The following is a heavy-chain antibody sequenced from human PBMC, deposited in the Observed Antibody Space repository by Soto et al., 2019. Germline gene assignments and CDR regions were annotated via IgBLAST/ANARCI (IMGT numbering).Heavy chain of an antibody. CDR3: ARERIGDAAFDI. CDR2: IYSGGST. J-gene: IGHJ3*02. CDR1: GFTVSSNY. D-gene: IGHD3-16*01. V-gene: IGHV3-66*01. Sequence: GGSLRLSCAASGFTVSSNYMSWVRQAPGKGLEWVSVIYSGGSTYYADSVKGRFTISRDNSKNTLYLQMNSLRAEDTAVYYCARERIGDAAFDIWGQGTMVTVSS.